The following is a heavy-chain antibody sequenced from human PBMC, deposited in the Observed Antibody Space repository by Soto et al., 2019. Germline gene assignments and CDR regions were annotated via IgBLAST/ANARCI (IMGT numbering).Heavy chain of an antibody. V-gene: IGHV1-18*01. CDR2: ISAYNGNT. J-gene: IGHJ4*02. D-gene: IGHD1-26*01. CDR3: ARDQVGATGDY. Sequence: QIQLVQSGAEVKKPGASVKVSCKASGYTFSRYGISWVRQAPGLGLEWMGWISAYNGNTNYAQKLQGRVTMTTDTSTNTAYGELRSLRSDDTAVYYCARDQVGATGDYWGQGTLVTVSS. CDR1: GYTFSRYG.